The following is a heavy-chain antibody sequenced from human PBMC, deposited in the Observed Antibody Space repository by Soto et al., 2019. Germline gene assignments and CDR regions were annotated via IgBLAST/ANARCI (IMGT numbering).Heavy chain of an antibody. Sequence: QVQLQQCGAGLLKPSETLSLTCAVYGGSFSGYYWSWIRQPPGKGLEWIGEINHSGSTNYNPSLKSRVTISVDTSKNQFSLKLSSVTAADTAVYYCARGPPLAVAGPYYFDYWGQGTLVTVSS. CDR1: GGSFSGYY. CDR2: INHSGST. J-gene: IGHJ4*02. CDR3: ARGPPLAVAGPYYFDY. D-gene: IGHD6-19*01. V-gene: IGHV4-34*01.